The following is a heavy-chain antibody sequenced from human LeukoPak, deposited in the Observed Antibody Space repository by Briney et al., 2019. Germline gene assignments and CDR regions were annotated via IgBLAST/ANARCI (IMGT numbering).Heavy chain of an antibody. CDR3: ARTNYYAPSGWASGLSPFDM. D-gene: IGHD3-10*01. CDR2: IYPVDSDT. V-gene: IGHV5-51*04. CDR1: GTTFATHW. Sequence: GESLKISWKGSGTTFATHWIAWVRRTPGKGREWSWVIYPVDSDTRYRPTFQRQVTISVDKPTSSAYLQWSSLKASDTAIYYCARTNYYAPSGWASGLSPFDMWGRGTMVTVSS. J-gene: IGHJ3*02.